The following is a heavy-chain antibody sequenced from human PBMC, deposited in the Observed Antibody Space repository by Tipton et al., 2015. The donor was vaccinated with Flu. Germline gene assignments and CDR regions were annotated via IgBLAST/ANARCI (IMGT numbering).Heavy chain of an antibody. V-gene: IGHV3-30-3*01. CDR2: ISYDGGNK. CDR3: AREMTLVSGHFDY. CDR1: GFTFSSYA. J-gene: IGHJ4*02. D-gene: IGHD3-10*01. Sequence: QVQLVQSGGGVVQPGRSLRLSCAASGFTFSSYAMHWVRQAPGKGLEWVAVISYDGGNKYYADSVKGRFTISRDNSKNTLYLQMSSLRAEDTAVYYCAREMTLVSGHFDYWGQGTLVTVSS.